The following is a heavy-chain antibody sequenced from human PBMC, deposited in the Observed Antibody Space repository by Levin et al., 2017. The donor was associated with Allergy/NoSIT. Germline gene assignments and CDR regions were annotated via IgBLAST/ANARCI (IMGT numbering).Heavy chain of an antibody. Sequence: GGSLRLSCVASGFTFSTFGMTWVRQAPGKGLEWVSAITGSDGRTFYADSARGRFIISRDNSRNTLYLQINSLRDEDTAVYYCAKFGGFDIWGQGTMVTVSS. CDR2: ITGSDGRT. D-gene: IGHD3-10*01. V-gene: IGHV3-23*01. CDR1: GFTFSTFG. CDR3: AKFGGFDI. J-gene: IGHJ3*02.